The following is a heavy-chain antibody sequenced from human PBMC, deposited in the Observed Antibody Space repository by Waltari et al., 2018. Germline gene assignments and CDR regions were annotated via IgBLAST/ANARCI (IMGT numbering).Heavy chain of an antibody. CDR3: AREGIGGGAFDI. Sequence: EVQLVESGGGLVQPGGSLRLSCAASGFTFSSYAMNWVRQAPGKGLEWVSYISSSGSTIYYADSVKGRFTISRDNAKNSLYLQMNSLRAEDTAVYYCAREGIGGGAFDIWGQGTMVTVSS. V-gene: IGHV3-48*03. J-gene: IGHJ3*02. CDR1: GFTFSSYA. D-gene: IGHD3-16*01. CDR2: ISSSGSTI.